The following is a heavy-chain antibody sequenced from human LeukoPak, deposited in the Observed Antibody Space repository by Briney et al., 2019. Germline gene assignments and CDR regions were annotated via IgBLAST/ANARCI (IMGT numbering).Heavy chain of an antibody. CDR3: ARESQQQLEFDY. D-gene: IGHD6-13*01. Sequence: ASVKVSCKASGYTFTRYYMNWVRQAPGKGREGMGIINTSGGSTSYAQKFQGRVTMTRDTSTSTLYMELSSLRSADTAVYYCARESQQQLEFDYWGQGTLVTVSS. CDR2: INTSGGST. CDR1: GYTFTRYY. J-gene: IGHJ4*02. V-gene: IGHV1-46*03.